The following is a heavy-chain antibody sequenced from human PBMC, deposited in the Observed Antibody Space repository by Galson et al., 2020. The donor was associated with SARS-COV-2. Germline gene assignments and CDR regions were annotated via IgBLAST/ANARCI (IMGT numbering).Heavy chain of an antibody. D-gene: IGHD2-15*01. CDR2: INHSGST. CDR3: ARGWVGGYFQH. V-gene: IGHV4-34*01. J-gene: IGHJ1*01. CDR1: GGSFSGYY. Sequence: SETLSLTCAVYGGSFSGYYWSWIRQPPGKGLEWIGEINHSGSTNYNPSLKSRVTISVDTSKNQFSLKLSSVTAADTAVYYCARGWVGGYFQHWGQGTLVTVSS.